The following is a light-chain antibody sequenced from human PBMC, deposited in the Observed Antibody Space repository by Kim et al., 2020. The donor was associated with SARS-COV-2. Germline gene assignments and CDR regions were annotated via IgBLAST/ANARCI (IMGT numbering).Light chain of an antibody. CDR2: DVN. CDR3: SSYTSSTTWV. J-gene: IGLJ3*02. Sequence: QSALTQPASVSGSPGQSITISCTGTTSDVGRYNYVSWYQQHPGEAPKLMIYDVNDRPSGVSDRFSGSKSGITASLTISGLQADDEADYYCSSYTSSTTWVFGGGTQLTVL. CDR1: TSDVGRYNY. V-gene: IGLV2-14*03.